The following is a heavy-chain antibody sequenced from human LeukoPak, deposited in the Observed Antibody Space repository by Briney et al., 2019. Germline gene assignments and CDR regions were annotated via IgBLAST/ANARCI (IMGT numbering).Heavy chain of an antibody. V-gene: IGHV3-20*04. CDR2: INWNGGST. J-gene: IGHJ3*02. CDR1: GFTFDDYG. CDR3: ARVRSVGGNPHAFI. Sequence: GGSLRLSCAASGFTFDDYGMSWVRQAPGKGLEWVSGINWNGGSTGYADSAKGRFTISRDNAKNSLYLQMNSLRVEDTALYYCARVRSVGGNPHAFIWGQGTMVTVSS. D-gene: IGHD4-23*01.